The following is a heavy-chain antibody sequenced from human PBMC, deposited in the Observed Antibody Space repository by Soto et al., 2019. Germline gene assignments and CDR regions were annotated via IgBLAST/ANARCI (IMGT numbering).Heavy chain of an antibody. D-gene: IGHD3-10*01. V-gene: IGHV3-23*01. CDR2: ISGSGGST. J-gene: IGHJ4*02. CDR3: AKDSPASYYGSGSLFDY. Sequence: GGSLRLSCAASGFTFSSYAMSWVRQAPGKGLEWVSAISGSGGSTYYADSVKGRFTISRDNSKNTLYLQMNSLRAEDTAVYYCAKDSPASYYGSGSLFDYWGKGTLVTVSS. CDR1: GFTFSSYA.